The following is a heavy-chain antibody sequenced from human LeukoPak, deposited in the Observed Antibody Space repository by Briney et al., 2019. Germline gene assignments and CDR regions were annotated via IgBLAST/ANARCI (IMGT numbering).Heavy chain of an antibody. V-gene: IGHV4-59*12. D-gene: IGHD6-6*01. Sequence: PSETLSLTCTVSDGSISSYYWTWIRQPPGKGLEWLGYIFYGGSTDYNPSLKSRVTISVDTSKNQFSLKLSSVTAADTAVYYCARDWSSSFDYWGQGTLVTVSS. J-gene: IGHJ4*02. CDR2: IFYGGST. CDR3: ARDWSSSFDY. CDR1: DGSISSYY.